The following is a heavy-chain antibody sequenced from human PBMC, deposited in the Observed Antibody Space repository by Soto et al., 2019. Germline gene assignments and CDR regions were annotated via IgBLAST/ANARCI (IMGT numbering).Heavy chain of an antibody. Sequence: PGGSLRLACAASGFTFSVYSMNWVRQAPGKGLEWVSYISSVSTTIYYADSVQGRFTISRDNAKNSLYLQMNSLTAEDTAVYYCVRDRVGPQRQACWGQGTLVTVSS. V-gene: IGHV3-48*01. CDR3: VRDRVGPQRQAC. J-gene: IGHJ4*02. CDR1: GFTFSVYS. CDR2: ISSVSTTI.